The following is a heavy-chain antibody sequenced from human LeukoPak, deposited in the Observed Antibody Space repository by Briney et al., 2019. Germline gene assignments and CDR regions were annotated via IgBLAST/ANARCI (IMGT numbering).Heavy chain of an antibody. Sequence: SETLSLTCTVSGGSISSSSHYWAWIRQPPGKGLEWIGNIYYSGSTYYNPSLKSRVTISVDRSKNQFSLKLSSVIAADTAVYYCARPDGDYEYWYFDLWGRGTLVTVSS. CDR1: GGSISSSSHY. CDR3: ARPDGDYEYWYFDL. J-gene: IGHJ2*01. V-gene: IGHV4-39*07. CDR2: IYYSGST. D-gene: IGHD4-17*01.